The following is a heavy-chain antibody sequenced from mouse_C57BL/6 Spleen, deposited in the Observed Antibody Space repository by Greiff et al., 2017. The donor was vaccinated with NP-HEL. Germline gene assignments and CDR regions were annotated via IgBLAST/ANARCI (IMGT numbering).Heavy chain of an antibody. CDR3: ARRDYSNPYWYFDV. CDR2: INPNNGGT. Sequence: VQLQQSGPELVKPGASVKISCKASGYTFTDYYMNWVKQSHGKSLEWIGDINPNNGGTSYNQKFKGKATLTVDKSSSTAYMELRSLTSEDSAVYYCARRDYSNPYWYFDVWGTGTTVTVSS. CDR1: GYTFTDYY. D-gene: IGHD2-5*01. V-gene: IGHV1-26*01. J-gene: IGHJ1*03.